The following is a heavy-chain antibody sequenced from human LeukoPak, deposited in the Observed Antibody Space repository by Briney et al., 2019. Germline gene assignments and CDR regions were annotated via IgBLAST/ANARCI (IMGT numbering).Heavy chain of an antibody. CDR3: ARDDYYDSSGYVGVHYRFDY. CDR2: INPNSGGT. D-gene: IGHD3-22*01. CDR1: GYTFTGYY. J-gene: IGHJ4*02. Sequence: GASVKVSCKASGYTFTGYYMHWVRQAPGQGLEWMGWINPNSGGTNYAQKFQGRVTMTRDTSISTAYMGLSRLRSDDTAVYYCARDDYYDSSGYVGVHYRFDYWGQGTLVTVSS. V-gene: IGHV1-2*02.